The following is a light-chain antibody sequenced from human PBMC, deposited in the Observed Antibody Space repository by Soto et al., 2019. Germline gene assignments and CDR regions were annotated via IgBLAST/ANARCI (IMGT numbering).Light chain of an antibody. CDR3: GSYTSSDTMI. Sequence: QSALTQPASVSGSPGQSITISCTGTSSDIGHYNYVSWYQHSPGKAPKLIIYDVSDRPSGVSNRFSDSKSGTTASLTISGLQAEDEADYYCGSYTSSDTMIFGGGTKLTVL. CDR1: SSDIGHYNY. J-gene: IGLJ2*01. CDR2: DVS. V-gene: IGLV2-14*03.